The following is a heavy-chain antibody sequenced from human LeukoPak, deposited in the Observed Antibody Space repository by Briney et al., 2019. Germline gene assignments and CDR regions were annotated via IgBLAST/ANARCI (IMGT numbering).Heavy chain of an antibody. CDR3: ARDATLRPPSGGYYYYGMDV. J-gene: IGHJ6*02. CDR2: IYYSGST. Sequence: SETLSLTCTVSTYSISSGYYWGWIRQPPGKGLEWIGYIYYSGSTNYNPSLKSRVTISVDTPKNQFSLKLSSVTAADTAVYYCARDATLRPPSGGYYYYGMDVWGQGTTVTVSS. V-gene: IGHV4-61*01. D-gene: IGHD2-15*01. CDR1: TYSISSGYY.